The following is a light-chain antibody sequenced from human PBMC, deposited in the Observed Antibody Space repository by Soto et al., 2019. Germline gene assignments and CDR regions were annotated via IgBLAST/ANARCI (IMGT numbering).Light chain of an antibody. CDR1: QGISNY. Sequence: DIQMTQSPSSLSASVGDRVTITCQASQGISNYLNWYHQKPGKASKLLIYDGANLETGVKLRVSGSGSGTDFTYTISRLQHEDIGTYYCQQNDTLLPFGPVTKVDLK. CDR2: DGA. J-gene: IGKJ3*01. V-gene: IGKV1-33*01. CDR3: QQNDTLLP.